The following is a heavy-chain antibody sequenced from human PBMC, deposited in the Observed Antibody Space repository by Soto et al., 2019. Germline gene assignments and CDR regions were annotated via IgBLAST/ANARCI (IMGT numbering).Heavy chain of an antibody. Sequence: GGSLRLSCAASGFTFSSYAMSWVRQAPGKGLEWVSAISGSGGSTYSADSVKGRFTISRDNSKNTLYLQMNSLRAEDTAVYYCAKSRGSSSRPPFDYWGQGTLVTVSS. J-gene: IGHJ4*02. CDR2: ISGSGGST. D-gene: IGHD6-13*01. CDR3: AKSRGSSSRPPFDY. V-gene: IGHV3-23*01. CDR1: GFTFSSYA.